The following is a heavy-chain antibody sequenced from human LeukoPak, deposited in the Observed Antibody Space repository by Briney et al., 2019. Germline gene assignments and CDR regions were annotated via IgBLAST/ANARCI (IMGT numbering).Heavy chain of an antibody. V-gene: IGHV4-39*07. CDR1: GGSISSSSFY. Sequence: SETLSLTCTVSGGSISSSSFYWGWIRQPPGKGLEWIASMYYSGSTYHNPSLKSRVTISVDTSKNQFSLKLSSVTAADTAVYYCARHIGWFDPWGQGTLVTVSS. CDR3: ARHIGWFDP. J-gene: IGHJ5*02. CDR2: MYYSGST. D-gene: IGHD5-12*01.